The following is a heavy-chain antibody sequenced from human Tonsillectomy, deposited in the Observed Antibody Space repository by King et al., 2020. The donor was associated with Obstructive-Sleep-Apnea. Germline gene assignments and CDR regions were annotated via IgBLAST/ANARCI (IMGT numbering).Heavy chain of an antibody. D-gene: IGHD3-9*01. V-gene: IGHV4-34*01. CDR3: ARGYYDTPLDY. J-gene: IGHJ4*02. CDR1: GESFSGYY. Sequence: VQLQQWGAGLLKPSETLSLTCAVSGESFSGYYWSWIRQPPGKGLEWIGEINHSGTTNYNPSLKSRVTISVDKSKNQFSLRLTSVTAADTALYYCARGYYDTPLDYWGQGTLVTVSS. CDR2: INHSGTT.